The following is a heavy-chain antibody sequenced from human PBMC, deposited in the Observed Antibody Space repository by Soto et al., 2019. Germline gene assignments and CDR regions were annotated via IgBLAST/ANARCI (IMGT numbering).Heavy chain of an antibody. J-gene: IGHJ6*02. D-gene: IGHD6-6*01. CDR3: AKVNSIAARYYYGMDV. Sequence: VQLVESGGGLVQPGGSLRLSCAASGFTFSSYVMSWVRQAPGKGLEWVAVISYDGSNKYYADSVKGRFTISRDNSQHTVYLQMNIQRAEDTAVYYCAKVNSIAARYYYGMDVWGQGTTVTVSS. CDR2: ISYDGSNK. V-gene: IGHV3-30*18. CDR1: GFTFSSYV.